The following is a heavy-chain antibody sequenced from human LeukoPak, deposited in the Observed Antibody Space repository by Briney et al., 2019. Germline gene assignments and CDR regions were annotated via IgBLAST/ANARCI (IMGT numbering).Heavy chain of an antibody. CDR2: IRCSGSTI. Sequence: GGSLRLSCAASGFTFSSYEMNWVRQAPGKGLEWVSYIRCSGSTIYYADSVKGRFTISRDNAKNSLYLQMNSLRAEDTAVYYCARERRNSSGWRYYYYMDVWGKGTTVTVSS. CDR3: ARERRNSSGWRYYYYMDV. CDR1: GFTFSSYE. D-gene: IGHD6-19*01. V-gene: IGHV3-48*03. J-gene: IGHJ6*03.